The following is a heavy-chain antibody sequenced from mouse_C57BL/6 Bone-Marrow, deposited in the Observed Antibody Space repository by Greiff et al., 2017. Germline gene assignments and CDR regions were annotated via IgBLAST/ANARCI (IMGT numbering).Heavy chain of an antibody. D-gene: IGHD1-1*01. CDR1: GFTFSSYA. V-gene: IGHV5-9-1*02. Sequence: EVQVVESGEGLVKPGGSLKLSCAASGFTFSSYAMSWVRQTPEKRLEWVAYISSGGDYIYYADTVKGRFTISRDNARNTLYLQMSSLKSEDTAMYYCTREISLYYYGSSGYAMDYWGQGTSVTVSS. J-gene: IGHJ4*01. CDR3: TREISLYYYGSSGYAMDY. CDR2: ISSGGDYI.